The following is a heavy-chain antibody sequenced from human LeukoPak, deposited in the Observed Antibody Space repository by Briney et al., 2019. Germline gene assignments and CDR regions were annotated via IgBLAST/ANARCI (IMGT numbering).Heavy chain of an antibody. CDR3: ARDYYGSGKGWFDP. Sequence: SETLSLTCTVSGDSISSYHWSWIRQPPGKGLEWIGYIFDNRNTKYNPSLKSRVSLSLDTSKNEFSLNLSSVTAADTAVYYCARDYYGSGKGWFDPWGQGTPVTVSS. J-gene: IGHJ5*02. CDR2: IFDNRNT. CDR1: GDSISSYH. V-gene: IGHV4-59*01. D-gene: IGHD3-10*01.